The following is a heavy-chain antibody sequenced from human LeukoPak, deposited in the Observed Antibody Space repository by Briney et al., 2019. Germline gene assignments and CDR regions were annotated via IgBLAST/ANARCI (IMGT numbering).Heavy chain of an antibody. V-gene: IGHV5-51*01. Sequence: GESLKISCEGSGYSFTSSWIGWVRQMPGKGVEWMGIIYPCDSDIRYSPSFQGQVTISADKSITTDYLQWSSLKASDTAIYYCARGLYCSGGSCRFDYWGQGTLVTVSS. CDR2: IYPCDSDI. J-gene: IGHJ4*02. CDR1: GYSFTSSW. CDR3: ARGLYCSGGSCRFDY. D-gene: IGHD2-15*01.